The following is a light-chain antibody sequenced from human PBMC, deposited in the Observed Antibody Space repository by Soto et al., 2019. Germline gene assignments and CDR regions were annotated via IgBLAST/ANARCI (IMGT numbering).Light chain of an antibody. V-gene: IGKV3-20*01. CDR3: QQCYSTPFG. CDR2: GAS. J-gene: IGKJ1*01. Sequence: EIVLTQSPGTLSLSPGERATLSCRASQSVSSSYLAWYQQKPGQAPRLLMYGASTRAAGFPARFSGSGSGTDFTLTISSLQAEDVAVYYCQQCYSTPFGFGQGTKVDIK. CDR1: QSVSSSY.